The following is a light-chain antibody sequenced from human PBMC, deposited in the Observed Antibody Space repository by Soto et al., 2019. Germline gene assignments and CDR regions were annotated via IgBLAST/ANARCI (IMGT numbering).Light chain of an antibody. CDR3: QPCGSSLWA. Sequence: EIVLTQSPGTLSLSPGERATLSCRASQGLSSTSLVWYQQKPGQAPRLLIFGASDRAPGIPDRFRGSGSETDFTLTIDRLEPEDSAVYFCQPCGSSLWAFGQGTKVEIK. CDR1: QGLSSTS. V-gene: IGKV3-20*01. CDR2: GAS. J-gene: IGKJ1*01.